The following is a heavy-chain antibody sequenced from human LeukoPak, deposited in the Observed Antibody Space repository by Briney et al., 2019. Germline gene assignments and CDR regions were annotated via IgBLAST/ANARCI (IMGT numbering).Heavy chain of an antibody. CDR3: ARDWGYYDSSGYTPRPANDAFDI. CDR2: INTNSGNP. D-gene: IGHD3-22*01. J-gene: IGHJ3*02. CDR1: GYTFTSYG. Sequence: ASVKVSCKASGYTFTSYGMNWVRQAPGQGLEWMGWINTNSGNPTYAQGFTGRFVFSLDTSVSTAYLQISSLKAEDTAVYYCARDWGYYDSSGYTPRPANDAFDIWGQGTMVTVSS. V-gene: IGHV7-4-1*02.